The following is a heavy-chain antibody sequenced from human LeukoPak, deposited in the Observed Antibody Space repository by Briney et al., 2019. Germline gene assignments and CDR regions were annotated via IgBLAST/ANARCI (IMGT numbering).Heavy chain of an antibody. CDR1: GDSIRYHY. CDR2: IYSSASA. Sequence: PSETLSLTCTVSGDSIRYHYWSWLRQPAGKGLEWIGRIYSSASANYNPSLKSRVTMSLDTSKNQFSLNLTSVTAADPAVYYCARVLFTEEDAFDIWGQGTMVTVSS. V-gene: IGHV4-4*07. J-gene: IGHJ3*02. CDR3: ARVLFTEEDAFDI.